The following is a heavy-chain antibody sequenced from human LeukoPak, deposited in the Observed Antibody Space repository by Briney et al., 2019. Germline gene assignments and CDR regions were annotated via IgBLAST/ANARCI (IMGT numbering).Heavy chain of an antibody. CDR1: GYSFTSYG. J-gene: IGHJ4*02. CDR2: ISTYNGNT. V-gene: IGHV1-18*01. CDR3: ARDWHYGSGSKYLDY. Sequence: GASVKVSCKASGYSFTSYGISWVRQAPGQGLEWMGWISTYNGNTNYAQKLQGRVTMTTDTSTSTAYMELRSLRSDDTAVYFCARDWHYGSGSKYLDYWGQGTLVTVSS. D-gene: IGHD3-10*01.